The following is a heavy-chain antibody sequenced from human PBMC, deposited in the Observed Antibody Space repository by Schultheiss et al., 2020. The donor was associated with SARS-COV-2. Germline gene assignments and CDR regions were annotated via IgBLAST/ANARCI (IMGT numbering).Heavy chain of an antibody. Sequence: GGSLRLSCAASGFTFSSYAMSWVRQAPGKGLEWVSGISWNSGSIGYADSVKGRFTISRDNAKNSLYLQMNSLRAEDTALYYCARKLGYCSSTSCYGGWFDPWGQGTLVTVSS. D-gene: IGHD2-2*01. V-gene: IGHV3-9*01. CDR2: ISWNSGSI. CDR3: ARKLGYCSSTSCYGGWFDP. CDR1: GFTFSSYA. J-gene: IGHJ5*02.